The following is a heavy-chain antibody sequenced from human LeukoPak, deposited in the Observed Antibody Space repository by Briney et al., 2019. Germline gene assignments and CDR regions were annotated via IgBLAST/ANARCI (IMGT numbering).Heavy chain of an antibody. D-gene: IGHD1-26*01. CDR2: MNPNSGNT. J-gene: IGHJ4*02. CDR3: ARGSEWELLFDY. Sequence: ASVKVSCKASGYTFTSYDINWVRQATGQGLEWMGWMNPNSGNTGYAQKFQGGVTMTRNTSISTAYMELSSLRSEDTAVYYCARGSEWELLFDYWGQGTLVTVSS. V-gene: IGHV1-8*01. CDR1: GYTFTSYD.